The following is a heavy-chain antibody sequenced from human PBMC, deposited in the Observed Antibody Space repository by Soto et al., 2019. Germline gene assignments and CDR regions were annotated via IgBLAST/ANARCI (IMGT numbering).Heavy chain of an antibody. V-gene: IGHV1-18*01. CDR2: ISAYNGNT. CDR3: ARDRWELSTSL. J-gene: IGHJ4*02. D-gene: IGHD1-26*01. Sequence: VASVKVSCKASGYTFTSYGISWVRQTPGQGLEWMGWISAYNGNTNYAQKLQGRVTMTTDTSTSTAYMELRSLRSDDTAVDYCARDRWELSTSLWGQGTLVTVSS. CDR1: GYTFTSYG.